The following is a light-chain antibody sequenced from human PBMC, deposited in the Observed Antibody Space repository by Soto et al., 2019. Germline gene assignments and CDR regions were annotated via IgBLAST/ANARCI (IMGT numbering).Light chain of an antibody. Sequence: DIQMTQSPSSVSASEGDSVTIPCRASQGVSTWLAWYQQKTGKAPNLLIYTASSLQSGVPSRFSGSGSGTDFTLTITGLQPEDFATYYCQQAGSFPITFGQGTRLEIK. J-gene: IGKJ5*01. CDR1: QGVSTW. CDR3: QQAGSFPIT. CDR2: TAS. V-gene: IGKV1-12*01.